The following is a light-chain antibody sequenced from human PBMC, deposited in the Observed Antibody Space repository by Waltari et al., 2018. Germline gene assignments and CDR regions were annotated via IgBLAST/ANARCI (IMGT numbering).Light chain of an antibody. V-gene: IGKV1-39*01. CDR2: AAS. CDR3: QQSYSTPPIT. Sequence: DIQMTQSTSSLSASVGDRVTITCRASQSISSYLNWYQQKPGKAPKLRIYAASSLQSGVPSRFSGSGSGTDFTLTISSLQPEDFATYYCQQSYSTPPITFGQGTRLEIK. J-gene: IGKJ5*01. CDR1: QSISSY.